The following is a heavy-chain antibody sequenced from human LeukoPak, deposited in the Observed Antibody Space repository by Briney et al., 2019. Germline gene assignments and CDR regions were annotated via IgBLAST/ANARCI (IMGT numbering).Heavy chain of an antibody. CDR2: ICPTGADR. CDR3: ATETIGRHYDY. D-gene: IGHD1-14*01. J-gene: IGHJ4*02. CDR1: GFTFSSCG. Sequence: PGGSLRLSCAASGFTFSSCGFNWVRQAPRKGLEWVSSICPTGADRYYAHSVRGRFTISRDNAKNSMYLQMDSLRDEDTAVYYCATETIGRHYDYWGQGTLLTVSS. V-gene: IGHV3-21*01.